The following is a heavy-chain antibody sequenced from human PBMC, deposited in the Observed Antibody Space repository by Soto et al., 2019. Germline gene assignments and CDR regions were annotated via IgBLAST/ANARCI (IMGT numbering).Heavy chain of an antibody. CDR2: ISAYNGNT. V-gene: IGHV1-18*04. D-gene: IGHD3-22*01. CDR1: GYTFTSYG. CDR3: ARDQNYCDRRGYYPVGIDY. Sequence: ASVKVSCKASGYTFTSYGISWVRQAPGKGLEGMGWISAYNGNTNYAQKLQGRVTMTTDTSTSTAYMELRSLRSDDTAVYYCARDQNYCDRRGYYPVGIDYWGQGTPVTVSS. J-gene: IGHJ4*02.